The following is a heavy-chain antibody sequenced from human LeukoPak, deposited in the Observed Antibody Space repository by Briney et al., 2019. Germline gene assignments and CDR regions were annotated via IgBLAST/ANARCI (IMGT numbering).Heavy chain of an antibody. CDR3: AGGIVVVPAATGGDYYGMDV. Sequence: GGSLRLSCVGSGFTFTSNPLSWVRQAPGEGLEWGSVIYSGGSTYYADSVKGRFTISRDNSKNTLYLQMNSLKAEDTAVYYCAGGIVVVPAATGGDYYGMDVWGQGTTVTVSS. CDR2: IYSGGST. V-gene: IGHV3-66*01. J-gene: IGHJ6*02. CDR1: GFTFTSNP. D-gene: IGHD2-2*01.